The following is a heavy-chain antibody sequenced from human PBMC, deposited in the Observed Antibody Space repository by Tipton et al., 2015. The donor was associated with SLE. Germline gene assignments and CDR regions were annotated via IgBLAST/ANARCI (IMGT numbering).Heavy chain of an antibody. J-gene: IGHJ4*02. CDR3: ARRSYCGGDCYRFDY. D-gene: IGHD2-21*01. CDR2: IYYSGST. Sequence: GLVKPSETLSLTRTVSGGSISSSSYYWGWIRQPPGKGLEWIGSIYYSGSTYYNPSLKSRVTISVATSKNQFSLKLSSVTAADTAVYYCARRSYCGGDCYRFDYWGQGTLVPVPS. CDR1: GGSISSSSYY. V-gene: IGHV4-39*07.